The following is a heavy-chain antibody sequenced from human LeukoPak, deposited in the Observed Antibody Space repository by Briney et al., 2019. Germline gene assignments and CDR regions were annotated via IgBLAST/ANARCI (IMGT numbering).Heavy chain of an antibody. CDR1: GFTFDDYA. Sequence: GRSLGLSCAASGFTFDDYAMHWVRQAPGKGLEWVSGISWNSGRIGYADSVKGRFTISRDNAKNSLYLQMNSLRPEDTAFYYCTKAYGSGSYTSPFDYWGQGTLVTVSS. CDR2: ISWNSGRI. CDR3: TKAYGSGSYTSPFDY. D-gene: IGHD3-10*01. V-gene: IGHV3-9*01. J-gene: IGHJ4*02.